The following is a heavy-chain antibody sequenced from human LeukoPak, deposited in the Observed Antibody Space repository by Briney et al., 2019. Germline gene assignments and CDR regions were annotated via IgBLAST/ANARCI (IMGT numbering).Heavy chain of an antibody. CDR2: IYFSGST. V-gene: IGHV4-39*01. Sequence: SETLSLTCTVSGGSISSNNYYWGWIRQPPGKGLEWIGSIYFSGSTYYNPSLKSRVTISVDTSKNQFSLRLSSVTAAGTAVYYCRGYSNGFRFDYWGQGTLVTVSS. D-gene: IGHD5-18*01. CDR3: RGYSNGFRFDY. J-gene: IGHJ4*02. CDR1: GGSISSNNYY.